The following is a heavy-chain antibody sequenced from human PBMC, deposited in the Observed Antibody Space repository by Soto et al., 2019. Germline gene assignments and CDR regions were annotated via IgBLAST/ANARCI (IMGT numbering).Heavy chain of an antibody. D-gene: IGHD3-10*01. CDR2: IYYSGST. CDR3: ARDLTMVRGVPDYSSYYGMDV. J-gene: IGHJ6*02. Sequence: PSETLSLTCTVSGGSISSYYWSWIRQPPGKGLEWIGYIYYSGSTNYNPSLKSRVTISVDTSKNQFSLKLSSVTAADTAVYYCARDLTMVRGVPDYSSYYGMDVWCQGPTVT. CDR1: GGSISSYY. V-gene: IGHV4-59*01.